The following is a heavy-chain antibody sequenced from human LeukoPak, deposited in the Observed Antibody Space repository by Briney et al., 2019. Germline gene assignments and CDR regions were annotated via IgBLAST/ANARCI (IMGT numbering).Heavy chain of an antibody. D-gene: IGHD4-17*01. CDR2: IGPYNGNT. CDR1: GYTFTAYY. J-gene: IGHJ4*02. CDR3: ATEGGWQPTDYGDSVY. V-gene: IGHV1-18*04. Sequence: GASLKVSCKASGYTFTAYYIHRVRQAPGQGPELMGWIGPYNGNTNYAQKFQGRVTLTTDTSTSTAYIDLRSLRSDDTAVYYCATEGGWQPTDYGDSVYWGQGTLVNVSS.